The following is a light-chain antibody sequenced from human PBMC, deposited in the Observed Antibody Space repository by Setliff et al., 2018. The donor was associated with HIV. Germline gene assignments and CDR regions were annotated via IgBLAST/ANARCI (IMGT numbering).Light chain of an antibody. CDR1: SNDVGASNY. CDR2: GVT. CDR3: SSYSASSTPSV. J-gene: IGLJ1*01. Sequence: ALTQPASVSGSPGQSIAISCTGTSNDVGASNYVSWYQQHPGKVPKLIIYGVTNRPSGVSDRFSGSKSGDTASLTISGLQTEDEADYYCSSYSASSTPSVFGTGTKV. V-gene: IGLV2-14*03.